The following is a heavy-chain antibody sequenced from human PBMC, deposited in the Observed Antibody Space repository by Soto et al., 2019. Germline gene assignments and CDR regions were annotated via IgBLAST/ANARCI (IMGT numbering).Heavy chain of an antibody. V-gene: IGHV1-69*13. CDR1: GGTFSSYA. Sequence: ASVKVYCKASGGTFSSYAISWVRQAPGQGLEWMGGIIPIFGTANYAQKFQGRVTITADESTSTAYMELSSLRSEDTAVYYCARPLYSPSYDAFDIWGHWTMVTVSS. D-gene: IGHD2-8*01. CDR2: IIPIFGTA. J-gene: IGHJ3*02. CDR3: ARPLYSPSYDAFDI.